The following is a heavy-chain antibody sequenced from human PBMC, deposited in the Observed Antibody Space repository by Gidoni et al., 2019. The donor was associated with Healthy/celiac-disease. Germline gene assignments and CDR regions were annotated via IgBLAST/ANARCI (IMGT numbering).Heavy chain of an antibody. V-gene: IGHV3-30-3*01. Sequence: QVQLVESGGGGVQPGRSLRLSCADSGSTVSSYARHEVRKAPGKGLEWVAVISYDGSNKYYADSVNGRFTISRDNSKNTLYLQMNSLRAEDTAVYYCARDIVVVPAAMPTYYYYYYGMDVWGQGTTVTVSS. CDR1: GSTVSSYA. J-gene: IGHJ6*02. CDR3: ARDIVVVPAAMPTYYYYYYGMDV. CDR2: ISYDGSNK. D-gene: IGHD2-2*01.